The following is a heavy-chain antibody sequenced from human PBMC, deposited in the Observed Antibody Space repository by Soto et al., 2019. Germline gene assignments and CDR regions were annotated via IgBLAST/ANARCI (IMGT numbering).Heavy chain of an antibody. CDR3: ARDGSGSYYSFYYYMDV. CDR1: GYTFTSYG. V-gene: IGHV1-18*01. Sequence: GASVKVSCKASGYTFTSYGISWVRQAPGQGLEWMGWISAYNGNTNYAQKLQGRVTMTTDTSTSTAYMELRSLRSDDAAVYYCARDGSGSYYSFYYYMDVWGKGTTVTVSS. D-gene: IGHD3-10*01. J-gene: IGHJ6*03. CDR2: ISAYNGNT.